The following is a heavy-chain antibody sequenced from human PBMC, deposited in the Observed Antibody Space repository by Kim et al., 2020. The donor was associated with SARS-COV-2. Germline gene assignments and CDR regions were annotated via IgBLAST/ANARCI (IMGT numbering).Heavy chain of an antibody. V-gene: IGHV3-23*01. CDR1: GFSFSNFA. D-gene: IGHD7-27*01. CDR3: AKGDWGSDDYYAMDV. J-gene: IGHJ6*02. CDR2: ISGSGSTT. Sequence: GGSLRLSCAASGFSFSNFALSWVRQAPGKRLEWVSAISGSGSTTYYADSVKGRFTISTDTFKNTVYLQMNSLRAEDTAVYYCAKGDWGSDDYYAMDVWGQGTTVTVSS.